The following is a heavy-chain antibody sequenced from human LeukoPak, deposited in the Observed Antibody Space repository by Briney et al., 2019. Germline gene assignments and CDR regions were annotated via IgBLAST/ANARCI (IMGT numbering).Heavy chain of an antibody. V-gene: IGHV3-7*04. Sequence: GGSLRLSCAASGFTFRNYWMSWVRQAPGKGLEGVANIKQDGSQKYYVDAVKGRFSISRGSAQNSLYLQMNSLRAEDTAVYYCARTLTGYYLIAYWGQGTLVTVSS. D-gene: IGHD3-9*01. J-gene: IGHJ4*02. CDR1: GFTFRNYW. CDR3: ARTLTGYYLIAY. CDR2: IKQDGSQK.